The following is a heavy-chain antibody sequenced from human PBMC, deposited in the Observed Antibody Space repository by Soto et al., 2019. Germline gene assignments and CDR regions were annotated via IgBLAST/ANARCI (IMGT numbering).Heavy chain of an antibody. Sequence: ASVKVSCKASAGTFSSYAISWVRQAPGQGLEWMGGIIPMFGSPNYAQKFLGRATITADKSTRTAYMELNRLRFEDTAVYYCARATVVVVAAGYNYYAMDAWGQGTTVTVSS. V-gene: IGHV1-69*06. CDR3: ARATVVVVAAGYNYYAMDA. CDR2: IIPMFGSP. CDR1: AGTFSSYA. J-gene: IGHJ6*02. D-gene: IGHD2-15*01.